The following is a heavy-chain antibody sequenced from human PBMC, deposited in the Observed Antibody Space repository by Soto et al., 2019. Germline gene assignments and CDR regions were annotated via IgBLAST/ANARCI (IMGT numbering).Heavy chain of an antibody. Sequence: GGSLRLSCAASGFTFSTYAMNWVRQAPGKGLEYVSAISSNGGGTFYADSVEGRFTISRDNSKNTLYLQVGSLRPEDMAVFYFARSNHDFWSGYPQGFFDYWGQGTLVTVSS. CDR1: GFTFSTYA. V-gene: IGHV3-64*02. D-gene: IGHD3-3*01. CDR2: ISSNGGGT. CDR3: ARSNHDFWSGYPQGFFDY. J-gene: IGHJ4*02.